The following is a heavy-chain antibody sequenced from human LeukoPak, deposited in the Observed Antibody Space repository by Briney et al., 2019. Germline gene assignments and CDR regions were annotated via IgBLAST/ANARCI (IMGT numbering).Heavy chain of an antibody. CDR2: INRDGSST. V-gene: IGHV3-74*01. Sequence: GGSLRLSCAASGFTFSSYWMHWVRQAPGKGLVWVSRINRDGSSTNYADSVKGRFTISRDNAKNALYLQMNSLRAEDTAVYYCATYGDYGYYWGQGTLVTVSS. D-gene: IGHD4-17*01. J-gene: IGHJ4*02. CDR3: ATYGDYGYY. CDR1: GFTFSSYW.